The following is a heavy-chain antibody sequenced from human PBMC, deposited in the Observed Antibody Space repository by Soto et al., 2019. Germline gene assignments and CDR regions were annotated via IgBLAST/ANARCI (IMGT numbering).Heavy chain of an antibody. CDR2: IYSGGST. Sequence: GGSLRLSCAASGFTISNNYMSWVRQAPGKGLEWVSVIYSGGSTYYADSVKGRFTVSRDNSKNTLYLQMNSLRAGDTAVYYCARDATTNLIGEYYFDYWGQGTLVTVSS. D-gene: IGHD4-17*01. V-gene: IGHV3-66*01. CDR1: GFTISNNY. CDR3: ARDATTNLIGEYYFDY. J-gene: IGHJ4*02.